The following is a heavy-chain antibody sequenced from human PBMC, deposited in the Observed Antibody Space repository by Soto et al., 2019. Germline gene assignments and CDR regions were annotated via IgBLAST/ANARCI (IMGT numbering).Heavy chain of an antibody. V-gene: IGHV4-34*01. Sequence: QVQLQQWGAGLLKPSETLSLTCAVYGGSFSGYYWSWIRQPPGKGLEWIGEINHSGSTNYNPSLKGRVTIAVDTSKNQFSLKLSSVAAADTAVYYCARGYQDIVVVVAASNWFDPWGQGTLVTVSS. CDR3: ARGYQDIVVVVAASNWFDP. CDR1: GGSFSGYY. D-gene: IGHD2-15*01. CDR2: INHSGST. J-gene: IGHJ5*02.